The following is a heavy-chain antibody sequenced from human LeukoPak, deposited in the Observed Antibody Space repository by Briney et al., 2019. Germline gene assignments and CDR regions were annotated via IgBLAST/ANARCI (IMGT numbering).Heavy chain of an antibody. CDR2: ISVYNGNT. D-gene: IGHD3-22*01. CDR1: GYTFTTSS. V-gene: IGHV1-18*01. J-gene: IGHJ3*02. Sequence: ASVTVSCKASGYTFTTSSISWVRQAPGQGLEWMGWISVYNGNTNYAQKFQGRVTMTTDTSTTTAYMELRSLRSDDTAVYYCGRDLDYDSSGDPDAFDIWGQGTMVTVSS. CDR3: GRDLDYDSSGDPDAFDI.